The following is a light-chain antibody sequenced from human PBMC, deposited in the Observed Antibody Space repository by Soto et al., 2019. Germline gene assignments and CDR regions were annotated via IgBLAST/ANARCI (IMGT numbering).Light chain of an antibody. CDR2: DVS. V-gene: IGKV1-5*01. CDR1: QSINTL. J-gene: IGKJ4*01. CDR3: QQYDSYPLT. Sequence: DVQMTQSPSTLSASVGDRVTITCRASQSINTLLAWYQQKPGKAPKFLIYDVSTLESGVPSRFSGSGSGTEFTLTISSLHPDDFATYYCQQYDSYPLTFCGGTRVESK.